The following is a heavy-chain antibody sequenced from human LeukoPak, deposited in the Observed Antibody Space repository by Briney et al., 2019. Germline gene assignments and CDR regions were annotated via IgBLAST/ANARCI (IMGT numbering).Heavy chain of an antibody. J-gene: IGHJ4*02. D-gene: IGHD3-10*01. CDR3: VGLGENY. CDR1: GFTFRRYW. Sequence: GGSLRLSCAASGFTFRRYWMSWARQASGKGLEWVANIKQNGSEKYYVDSVKGRFTISRDNAKNSLYLQMNSLRAEDTAVYYCVGLGENYWGQGTLVTVSS. V-gene: IGHV3-7*02. CDR2: IKQNGSEK.